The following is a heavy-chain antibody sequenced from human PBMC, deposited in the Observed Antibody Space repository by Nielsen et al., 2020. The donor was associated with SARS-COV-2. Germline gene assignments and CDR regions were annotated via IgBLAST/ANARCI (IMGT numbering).Heavy chain of an antibody. V-gene: IGHV5-10-1*01. CDR2: IDPRDSYT. J-gene: IGHJ6*02. CDR3: ARPSIGESIYCYYAMDV. D-gene: IGHD3-10*01. Sequence: VRQMPGKGLEWMGRIDPRDSYTNYSPSFQGHVTISADKSISTAYLQWSSLKASDTAMYYCARPSIGESIYCYYAMDVWGQGTTVTVSS.